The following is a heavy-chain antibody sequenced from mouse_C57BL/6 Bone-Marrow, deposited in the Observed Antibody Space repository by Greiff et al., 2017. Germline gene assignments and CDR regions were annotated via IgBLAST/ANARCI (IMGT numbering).Heavy chain of an antibody. CDR1: GYAFTNYL. CDR2: INPGSGGT. J-gene: IGHJ3*01. Sequence: VQLQQSGAELVRPGPSVKMSCKASGYAFTNYLIEWVKQRPGQGLEWIGVINPGSGGTNYKEKFKGKATLTADKSSSTADMQRSSLTSEDSSVYFCARTADDILFAYWGQGTLVTVSA. D-gene: IGHD3-1*01. V-gene: IGHV1-54*01. CDR3: ARTADDILFAY.